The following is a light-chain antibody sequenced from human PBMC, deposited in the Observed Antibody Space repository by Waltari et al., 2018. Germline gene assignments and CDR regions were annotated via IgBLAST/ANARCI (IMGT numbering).Light chain of an antibody. V-gene: IGKV1-39*01. CDR1: QGIAFY. Sequence: IQVPQSPSSLSASIGARVPITCRTSQGIAFYLNWYQQKPGQAPKLLIYHATNLQSGVPSRFSGRGSGTDFTLSISSLQPEDFATYYCQHSFTTPPTFGPGTKVD. CDR2: HAT. J-gene: IGKJ3*01. CDR3: QHSFTTPPT.